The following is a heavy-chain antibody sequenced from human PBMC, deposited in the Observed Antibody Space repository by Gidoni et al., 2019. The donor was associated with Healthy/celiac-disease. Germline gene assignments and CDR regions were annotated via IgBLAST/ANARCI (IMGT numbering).Heavy chain of an antibody. J-gene: IGHJ6*02. CDR3: AKRDLIMITFGGVIIGGGMDV. D-gene: IGHD3-16*02. Sequence: EVQLLEPGGGLVQPGGSLSLPCAASGFSFSSYALSRVRQAPGKGLEWVSAISGSGGSTYYADSVKGRFTISRDNSKNTLYLQMNSLRAEDTAVYYCAKRDLIMITFGGVIIGGGMDVWGQGTTVTVSS. CDR1: GFSFSSYA. V-gene: IGHV3-23*01. CDR2: ISGSGGST.